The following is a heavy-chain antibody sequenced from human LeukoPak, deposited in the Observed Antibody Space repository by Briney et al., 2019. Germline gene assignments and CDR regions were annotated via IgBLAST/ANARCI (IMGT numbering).Heavy chain of an antibody. V-gene: IGHV3-74*01. CDR3: ARDEVGATPIDY. Sequence: GGSLRLSCEASGFTFSSHWMHWVRQVPGKGLVWVSNINGDGSSVGYADSVKGRFAVSRDNAKNTLYLHMSSLRAEDTAVYYCARDEVGATPIDYWGQGTLVTASS. CDR1: GFTFSSHW. D-gene: IGHD1-26*01. J-gene: IGHJ4*02. CDR2: INGDGSSV.